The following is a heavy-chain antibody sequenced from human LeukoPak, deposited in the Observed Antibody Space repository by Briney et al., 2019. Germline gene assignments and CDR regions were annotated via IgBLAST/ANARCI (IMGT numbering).Heavy chain of an antibody. CDR2: IYYSGSS. J-gene: IGHJ4*02. CDR1: GGSINNGGYY. Sequence: SETLSLTCTVSGGSINNGGYYWSWIRQHPGKGLEWIGYIYYSGSSYYNPSLRSRVTISVDTSKNHFSLKLSSVTAADTAVYYCARNRDGYNSFDYWGQGTLVIVSS. D-gene: IGHD5-24*01. V-gene: IGHV4-31*03. CDR3: ARNRDGYNSFDY.